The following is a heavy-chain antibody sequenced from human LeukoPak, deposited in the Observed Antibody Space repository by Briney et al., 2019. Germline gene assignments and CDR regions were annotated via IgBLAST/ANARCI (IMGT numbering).Heavy chain of an antibody. J-gene: IGHJ4*02. Sequence: GRSLRLSWAAYGFTFSRYSMHWVRQAPGKGLEWVAVISYDGSNKYYAGSVKGRFTISRDNSKNALYLQMNGLRAEDTGVYDCARERETVVVLTYYCDYWVEGWMVSVCS. CDR2: ISYDGSNK. CDR3: ARERETVVVLTYYCDY. V-gene: IGHV3-30-3*01. D-gene: IGHD3-22*01. CDR1: GFTFSRYS.